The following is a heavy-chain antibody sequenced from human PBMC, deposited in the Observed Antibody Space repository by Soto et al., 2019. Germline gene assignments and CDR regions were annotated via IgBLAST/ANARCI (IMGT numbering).Heavy chain of an antibody. CDR1: GFTFSSYA. J-gene: IGHJ4*02. CDR2: IAYDGSNK. D-gene: IGHD3-22*01. V-gene: IGHV3-30-3*01. Sequence: GGSLRLSCAASGFTFSSYAMHWVRQAPGKGLEWVAVIAYDGSNKYYADSVKGRFTISRDNSKNTLYLQMNSLRAEDTAVYYCARDLRGNYYDSSGYLEVWGQGTLVTVS. CDR3: ARDLRGNYYDSSGYLEV.